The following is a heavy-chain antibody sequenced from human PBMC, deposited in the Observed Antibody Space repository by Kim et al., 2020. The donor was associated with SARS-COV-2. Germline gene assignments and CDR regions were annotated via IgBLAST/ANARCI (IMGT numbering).Heavy chain of an antibody. CDR2: INHSGST. D-gene: IGHD1-26*01. J-gene: IGHJ5*02. Sequence: SETLSLTCAVYGGSFSGYYWSWIRQPPGKGLEWIGEINHSGSTNYNPSLKSRVTISVDTSKNQFSLKLSSVTAADTAVYYCARVRSYSGSLNWFDPWGQGTLVTVSS. V-gene: IGHV4-34*01. CDR3: ARVRSYSGSLNWFDP. CDR1: GGSFSGYY.